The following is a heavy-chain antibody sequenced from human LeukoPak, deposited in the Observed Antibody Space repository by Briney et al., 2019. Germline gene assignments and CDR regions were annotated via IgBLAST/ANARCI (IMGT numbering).Heavy chain of an antibody. J-gene: IGHJ4*02. D-gene: IGHD3-10*01. Sequence: PGGSLRLSCAASGFTVSSNHMSWVRQAPGKGLEWVSVIYSGGSTYYADSVKGRFTISRDNSKNTLYLQMNSLRAEDTAVYYCAREGNYYGSGSYIGYWGQGTLVTVSS. CDR2: IYSGGST. CDR1: GFTVSSNH. CDR3: AREGNYYGSGSYIGY. V-gene: IGHV3-66*01.